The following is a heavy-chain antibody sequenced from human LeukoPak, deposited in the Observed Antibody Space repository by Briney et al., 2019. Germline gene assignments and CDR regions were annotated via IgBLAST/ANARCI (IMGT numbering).Heavy chain of an antibody. V-gene: IGHV3-74*01. J-gene: IGHJ1*01. CDR2: INGDGSNT. CDR1: GFTISSYR. CDR3: ARGYSYVQQ. D-gene: IGHD5-18*01. Sequence: GGSLRLSCVASGFTISSYRMHWVRLAPGKGLVWVSRINGDGSNTTYADSVKGRFTISRDNAKSTLYLQMNSLRAEDTAVYYCARGYSYVQQWGQGTLVTVSS.